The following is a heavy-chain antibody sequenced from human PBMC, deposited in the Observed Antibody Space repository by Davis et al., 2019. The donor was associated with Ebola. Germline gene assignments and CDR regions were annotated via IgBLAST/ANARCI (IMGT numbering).Heavy chain of an antibody. J-gene: IGHJ4*02. V-gene: IGHV3-30*02. D-gene: IGHD6-19*01. Sequence: GESLKISCAASGFTFSSYGMHWVRQAPGEGLEWVAFIRYDGSNKYYADSVKGRFTISRDNSKNTLYVQMNSLRAEDTAVYYCAKDWNSSGWYLIDNWGQGTLVTVSS. CDR3: AKDWNSSGWYLIDN. CDR1: GFTFSSYG. CDR2: IRYDGSNK.